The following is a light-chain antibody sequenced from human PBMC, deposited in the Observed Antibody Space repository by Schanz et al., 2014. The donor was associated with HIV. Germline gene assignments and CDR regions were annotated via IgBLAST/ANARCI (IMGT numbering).Light chain of an antibody. V-gene: IGLV1-51*01. J-gene: IGLJ2*01. Sequence: QSVLTQPPSVSAAPGQKVTISCSGGTSNIGKNYVSWYQQLPGTAPKVLIYDNSKRPSGIPGRFSGSKSGTSATLDITGLQTGDEADYYCATWHSSLREVVFGGGTKLTVL. CDR1: TSNIGKNY. CDR2: DNS. CDR3: ATWHSSLREVV.